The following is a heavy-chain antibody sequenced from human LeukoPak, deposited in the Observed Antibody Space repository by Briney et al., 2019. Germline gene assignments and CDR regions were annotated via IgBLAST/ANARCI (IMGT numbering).Heavy chain of an antibody. CDR3: ARDPYYDILTGYYVPIDY. CDR2: ISAYNGNT. V-gene: IGHV1-18*04. D-gene: IGHD3-9*01. J-gene: IGHJ4*02. CDR1: GYSFTGYY. Sequence: ASVKVSCKASGYSFTGYYIHWVRQAPGQGLEWMGWISAYNGNTNYAQKLQGRVTMTTDTSTSTAYMELRSLRSDDTAVYYCARDPYYDILTGYYVPIDYWGQGTLVTVSS.